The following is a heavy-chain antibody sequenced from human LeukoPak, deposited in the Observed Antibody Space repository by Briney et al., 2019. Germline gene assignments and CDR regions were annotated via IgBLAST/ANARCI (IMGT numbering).Heavy chain of an antibody. D-gene: IGHD1-26*01. V-gene: IGHV1-18*01. Sequence: GASVKVSCKASGYTFTSYGISWVRQAPGQGLEWMGWISAYNGNTNYAQKLQGRVTMTTDTSTSTAYMELRSLRSDDTAVYYCARDMFPEWELAYYFDYWGQGTLVTVSS. CDR2: ISAYNGNT. J-gene: IGHJ4*02. CDR1: GYTFTSYG. CDR3: ARDMFPEWELAYYFDY.